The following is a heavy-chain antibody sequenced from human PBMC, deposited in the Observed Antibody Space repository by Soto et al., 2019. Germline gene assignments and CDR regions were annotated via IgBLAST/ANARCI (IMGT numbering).Heavy chain of an antibody. CDR2: ISGSGGST. V-gene: IGHV3-23*01. CDR3: AKGTGHGSSHYYYYYGMDV. Sequence: EVQLLESGGGLVQPGGSLRLSCAASGFTFSSYAMSWVRQAPGKGLEWVSAISGSGGSTYYADSVKGRFTISRDNSKNTLYLQMNSLRAEDTAVYYCAKGTGHGSSHYYYYYGMDVWGQGTTVTVSS. D-gene: IGHD6-6*01. CDR1: GFTFSSYA. J-gene: IGHJ6*02.